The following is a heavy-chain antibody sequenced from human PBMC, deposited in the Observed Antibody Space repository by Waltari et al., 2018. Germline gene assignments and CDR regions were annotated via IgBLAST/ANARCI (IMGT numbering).Heavy chain of an antibody. CDR3: ARGGGYYYDYMDV. J-gene: IGHJ6*03. CDR2: INSDGRST. Sequence: EVQLVESGGGLVQPGGSLRLSCAASGFTFSSYWMHWVRQAPGNGLVWGPRINSDGRSTSYADSVKGRCTISRDNAKNTLYLQMNSLRAEDTAVYYCARGGGYYYDYMDVWGKGTTVTVSS. D-gene: IGHD3-16*01. V-gene: IGHV3-74*01. CDR1: GFTFSSYW.